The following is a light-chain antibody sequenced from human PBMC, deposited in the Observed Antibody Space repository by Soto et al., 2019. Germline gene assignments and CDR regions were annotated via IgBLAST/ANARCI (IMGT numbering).Light chain of an antibody. CDR1: SSDVGGYNY. J-gene: IGLJ1*01. V-gene: IGLV2-14*01. CDR2: EVS. Sequence: QSALTQPASVSGSPGQSITISCTGTSSDVGGYNYVSWYQQHPGKAPKLMIYEVSNRPSGVSNRFSGSKSGNTFALTISGLQAEDEADYYCSSYTSSPHVFGSGTKVTVL. CDR3: SSYTSSPHV.